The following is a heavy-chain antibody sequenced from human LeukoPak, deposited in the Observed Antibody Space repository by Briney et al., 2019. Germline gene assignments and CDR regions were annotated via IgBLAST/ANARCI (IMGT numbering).Heavy chain of an antibody. Sequence: GGSLRLSCAASGFTFSSYGMHWVCQAPGKGLEWVAVIWYDGSNKYYADSVEGRFTISRDNSKNMLYLQMNSLRAEDTAVYYCTRDLRVPAAMAGYYYYYGMDVWGQGTTVTVSS. D-gene: IGHD2-2*01. J-gene: IGHJ6*02. CDR2: IWYDGSNK. V-gene: IGHV3-33*01. CDR1: GFTFSSYG. CDR3: TRDLRVPAAMAGYYYYYGMDV.